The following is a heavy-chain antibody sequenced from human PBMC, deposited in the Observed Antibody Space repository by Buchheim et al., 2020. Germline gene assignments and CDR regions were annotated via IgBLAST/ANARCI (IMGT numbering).Heavy chain of an antibody. CDR3: ARALMDYDILTGYYMRGMDF. D-gene: IGHD3-9*01. V-gene: IGHV3-74*01. CDR1: GFTFSSYW. CDR2: INSAGSST. J-gene: IGHJ6*02. Sequence: EVQLVESGGGLVQPGGSLRLSCAASGFTFSSYWMHWVRQAPGKGLVWVSRINSAGSSTSYADSVKGRFTISCDNAKNTMFLQMNSLRAEDTAGYYCARALMDYDILTGYYMRGMDFWGQGTT.